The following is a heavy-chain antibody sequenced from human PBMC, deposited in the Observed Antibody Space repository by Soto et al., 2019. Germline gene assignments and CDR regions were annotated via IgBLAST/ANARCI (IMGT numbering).Heavy chain of an antibody. Sequence: SETLSLTCTVSGGSISSGGYYWSWIRQHPGKGLEWIGYIYYSGSTYYNPSLKSRVTISVDTSKNQFSLKLSSVTAADTAVYYCARVSNSRFGRTIQNSDEWLLSLYYFDYWGQGTLVTVSS. V-gene: IGHV4-31*03. J-gene: IGHJ4*02. CDR3: ARVSNSRFGRTIQNSDEWLLSLYYFDY. CDR1: GGSISSGGYY. CDR2: IYYSGST. D-gene: IGHD3-3*01.